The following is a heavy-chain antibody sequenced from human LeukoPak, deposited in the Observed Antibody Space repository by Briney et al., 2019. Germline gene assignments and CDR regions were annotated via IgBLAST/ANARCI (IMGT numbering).Heavy chain of an antibody. J-gene: IGHJ4*02. Sequence: PEGSLRLSCAASGFTFSSYAMNWVRQAPGKGLEWVSSISGGAGGAAYADSVRARFTITSNNPKNSLYLQMNSLRAEDTAVYFCARQQQQLWYDWGQGTLVTVSS. CDR3: ARQQQQLWYD. V-gene: IGHV3-23*01. D-gene: IGHD5-18*01. CDR1: GFTFSSYA. CDR2: ISGGAGGA.